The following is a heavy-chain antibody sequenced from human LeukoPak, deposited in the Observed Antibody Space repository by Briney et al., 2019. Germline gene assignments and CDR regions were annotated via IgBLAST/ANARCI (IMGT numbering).Heavy chain of an antibody. Sequence: GXTFXXYGMHWVRQAPGKGLEWVTFIRYDGSAQFYGDSVKGRFTISRDNSKNTLYLQMNSLRPEDTAVYYCAKGTVIAATPGDYWGQGTLVTVSS. V-gene: IGHV3-30*02. CDR3: AKGTVIAATPGDY. CDR2: IRYDGSAQ. CDR1: GXTFXXYG. J-gene: IGHJ4*02. D-gene: IGHD2-15*01.